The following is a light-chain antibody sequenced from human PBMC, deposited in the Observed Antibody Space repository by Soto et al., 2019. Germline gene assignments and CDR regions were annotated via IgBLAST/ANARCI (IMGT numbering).Light chain of an antibody. CDR1: SSNTGSNT. J-gene: IGLJ2*01. Sequence: QSVLTQPPSASGTPGQRVTISCSGSSSNTGSNTVNWYHHLPGTAPKLLIYSNNQRRSGVPDRFSGSKSGTSASLAISGLQSEDEADYYCAAWDDSLNGVVFGGGTKLTVL. CDR2: SNN. CDR3: AAWDDSLNGVV. V-gene: IGLV1-44*01.